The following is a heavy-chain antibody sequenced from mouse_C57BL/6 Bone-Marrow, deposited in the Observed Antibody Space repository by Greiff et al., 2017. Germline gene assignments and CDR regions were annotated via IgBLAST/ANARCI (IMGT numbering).Heavy chain of an antibody. CDR3: ARKRLLRSDY. Sequence: VQLQESGAELARPGASVKLSCKASGYTFTSYGISWVKQRTGQGLEWIGEIYPRSGNTYYNEKFKGKATLTADKSSSTAYMELRSLTSEDAAVYFCARKRLLRSDYWGQGTTLTVSS. CDR2: IYPRSGNT. CDR1: GYTFTSYG. V-gene: IGHV1-81*01. D-gene: IGHD1-1*01. J-gene: IGHJ2*01.